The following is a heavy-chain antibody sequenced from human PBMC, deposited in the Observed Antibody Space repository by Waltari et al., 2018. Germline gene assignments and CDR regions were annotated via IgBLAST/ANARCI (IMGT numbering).Heavy chain of an antibody. Sequence: QVQLVQSGAEVKKPGASVKVSCKASGYTFTDYYMHWVRQAPGQGLEWMGWINPNSGGTKNAQKFQGRVTMTRDTSISTVYMELPRLRSDDTAVYYCARVRAGYSSNWGQGTLVTVSS. D-gene: IGHD6-13*01. J-gene: IGHJ4*02. CDR3: ARVRAGYSSN. CDR1: GYTFTDYY. CDR2: INPNSGGT. V-gene: IGHV1-2*02.